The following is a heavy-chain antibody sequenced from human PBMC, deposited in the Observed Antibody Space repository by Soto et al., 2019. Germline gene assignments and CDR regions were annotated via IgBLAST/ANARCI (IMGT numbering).Heavy chain of an antibody. V-gene: IGHV1-69*13. CDR1: GGTSSNYV. D-gene: IGHD3-22*01. Sequence: SVKVSCKASGGTSSNYVISWVRQAPGQGLEWMGGIIPMFGTPIYAQKFQGRVSITADASTSTAYLELSSLRSEDSAVYYCARDYTSLYFYDRTHYGYIDFRGPGTLVTVSS. CDR3: ARDYTSLYFYDRTHYGYIDF. CDR2: IIPMFGTP. J-gene: IGHJ4*02.